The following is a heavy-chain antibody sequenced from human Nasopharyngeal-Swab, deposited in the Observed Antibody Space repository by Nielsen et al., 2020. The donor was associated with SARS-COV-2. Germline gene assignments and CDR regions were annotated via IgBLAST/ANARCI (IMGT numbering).Heavy chain of an antibody. CDR3: AREGAHYYDSSGYFSPDY. CDR2: IIPIFGTA. D-gene: IGHD3-22*01. V-gene: IGHV1-69*01. J-gene: IGHJ4*02. Sequence: VRQAPGQGLEWMGGIIPIFGTANYAQKFQGRVTITADESTRTAYMELSSLRSEDTAMYYCAREGAHYYDSSGYFSPDYWGQGTLVTVSS.